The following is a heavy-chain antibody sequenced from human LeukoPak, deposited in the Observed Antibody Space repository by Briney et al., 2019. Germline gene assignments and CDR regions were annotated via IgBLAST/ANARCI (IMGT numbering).Heavy chain of an antibody. J-gene: IGHJ6*02. V-gene: IGHV3-15*04. CDR1: GFTFSNAW. CDR3: TTDEDWNYARKDV. Sequence: GGSLRLSCAASGFTFSNAWMSWVRQVPGKGLEWVGQTVSEIDGGTTDYAAPVKGRFTISRDDSKSTLYLQMNSLKIEDTAVYYCTTDEDWNYARKDVWGQGATVIVSS. D-gene: IGHD1-7*01. CDR2: TVSEIDGGTT.